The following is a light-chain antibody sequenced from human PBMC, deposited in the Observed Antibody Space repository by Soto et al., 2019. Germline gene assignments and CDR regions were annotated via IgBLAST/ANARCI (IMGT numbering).Light chain of an antibody. Sequence: DVQMTQSTSSLSAFVGDRVTITCRASQGIAPYLAWFQQKPGKVHKLLIYATSTLQSGVPSRFSGSGSGTDFTLTINSLQPEDVGTYYFQEYNRAPRTFSGGTKVEIK. CDR2: ATS. CDR1: QGIAPY. CDR3: QEYNRAPRT. V-gene: IGKV1-27*01. J-gene: IGKJ4*01.